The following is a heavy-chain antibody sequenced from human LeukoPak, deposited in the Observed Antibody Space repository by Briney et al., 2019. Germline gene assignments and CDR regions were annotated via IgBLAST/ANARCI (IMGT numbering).Heavy chain of an antibody. CDR1: GFTFSSYE. Sequence: GGSLRLSCAASGFTFSSYEMNWVRQAPGKGLEWVSYISSSGSTIYYADSVKGRFTISRDNAKNSLYLQMNSLRAEDTAVYYCAKDGCSGGSCQADYWGQGTLVTVSS. V-gene: IGHV3-48*03. J-gene: IGHJ4*02. D-gene: IGHD2-15*01. CDR3: AKDGCSGGSCQADY. CDR2: ISSSGSTI.